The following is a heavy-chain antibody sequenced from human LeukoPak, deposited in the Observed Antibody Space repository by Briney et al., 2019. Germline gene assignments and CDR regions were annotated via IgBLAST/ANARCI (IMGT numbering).Heavy chain of an antibody. J-gene: IGHJ5*02. CDR1: GFTFSSSA. Sequence: PGGSLRLSCAASGFTFSSSAMSWVRQVPGKGLEYVSGISSNGGSTYSADSVKGRVTISRDNSKNTLYLQMSSLRAEDTAVYYCVGEYSSSWYQYAFDPWGREPWSPSPQ. D-gene: IGHD6-13*01. CDR2: ISSNGGST. V-gene: IGHV3-64D*06. CDR3: VGEYSSSWYQYAFDP.